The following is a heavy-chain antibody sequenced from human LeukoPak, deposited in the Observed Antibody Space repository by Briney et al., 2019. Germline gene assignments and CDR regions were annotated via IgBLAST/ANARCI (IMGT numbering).Heavy chain of an antibody. D-gene: IGHD1-26*01. V-gene: IGHV3-23*01. CDR2: ISGSGDST. CDR1: GFTFSSFA. CDR3: ARDYRGSYLGAFDI. J-gene: IGHJ3*02. Sequence: GGSLRLSCVASGFTFSSFAMSWVRQAPGKGLEWVSAISGSGDSTFYADSVKGRFTISRDNSKNTLYLQMNSLRAEDTAVYYCARDYRGSYLGAFDIWGQGTMVTVSS.